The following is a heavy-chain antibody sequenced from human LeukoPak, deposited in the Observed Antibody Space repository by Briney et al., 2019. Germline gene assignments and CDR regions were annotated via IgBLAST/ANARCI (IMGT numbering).Heavy chain of an antibody. CDR1: GFTFSSYE. Sequence: GGSLRLSCAASGFTFSSYEMNWVRQAPGKGLETVSYIISSGSTIYYADSVKGRFTISRDNAKNSLYLQMNSLRAEDTAAYYCARDLTWFGELNTLYFDYWGQGTLVTVSS. D-gene: IGHD3-10*01. J-gene: IGHJ4*02. CDR3: ARDLTWFGELNTLYFDY. CDR2: IISSGSTI. V-gene: IGHV3-48*03.